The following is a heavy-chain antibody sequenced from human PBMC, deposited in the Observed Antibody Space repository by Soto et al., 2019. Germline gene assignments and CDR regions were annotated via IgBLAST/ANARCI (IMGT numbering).Heavy chain of an antibody. D-gene: IGHD1-1*01. Sequence: QVQLVQSGAEVKKPGSSVKVSCKASGGTFSSYTISWVRQAPGQGLEWMGRIIPNLGIANYAQKFQGRVTITADKSTSTAYMELSSLRSEDTAVYYCAGGTGRRAGYYYYGMDVWGQGTTVTVSS. J-gene: IGHJ6*01. CDR1: GGTFSSYT. CDR3: AGGTGRRAGYYYYGMDV. V-gene: IGHV1-69*02. CDR2: IIPNLGIA.